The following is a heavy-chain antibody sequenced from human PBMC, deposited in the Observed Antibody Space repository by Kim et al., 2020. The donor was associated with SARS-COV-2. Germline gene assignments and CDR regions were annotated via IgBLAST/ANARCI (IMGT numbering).Heavy chain of an antibody. J-gene: IGHJ5*02. CDR2: ISGSGGST. CDR1: GFTFSSYA. V-gene: IGHV3-23*01. Sequence: GGSLRLSCAASGFTFSSYAMSWVRQAPGKGLEWVSAISGSGGSTYYADSVKGRFTISRDNSKNTLYLQMNSLRAEDTAVYYCAKDPNRLWFGELLSAPLGEQKNNWFDPWGQGTLVTVSS. CDR3: AKDPNRLWFGELLSAPLGEQKNNWFDP. D-gene: IGHD3-10*01.